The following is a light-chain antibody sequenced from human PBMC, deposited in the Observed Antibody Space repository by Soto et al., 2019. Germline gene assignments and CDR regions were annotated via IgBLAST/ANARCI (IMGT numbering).Light chain of an antibody. CDR1: NNDIGDYDY. J-gene: IGLJ2*01. V-gene: IGLV2-14*01. CDR2: GVT. CDR3: SSYARGRFVV. Sequence: QSALTQPASVSGSPGQSITISCTGSNNDIGDYDYVSWYQQYPGKVPKLMIFGVTRRPSGVSDRFSGSKSGNTASLTISGLQAEDEGDYHCSSYARGRFVVFGGGTKLTVL.